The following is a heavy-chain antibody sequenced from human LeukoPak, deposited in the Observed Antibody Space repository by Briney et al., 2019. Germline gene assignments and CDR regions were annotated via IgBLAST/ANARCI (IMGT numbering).Heavy chain of an antibody. CDR1: GFTLSSYA. J-gene: IGHJ4*02. CDR2: MYDSGGTTSYT. V-gene: IGHV3-23*01. CDR3: AKNRQQWLVRPANFDY. D-gene: IGHD6-19*01. Sequence: GGSVRLPCEASGFTLSSYAMNWVRQSPGKGLDWVAGMYDSGGTTSYTWYAGSVKGRFTISRDKFKNTLYLQMNSLRAEDTVVYYCAKNRQQWLVRPANFDYWGQGILVAVSS.